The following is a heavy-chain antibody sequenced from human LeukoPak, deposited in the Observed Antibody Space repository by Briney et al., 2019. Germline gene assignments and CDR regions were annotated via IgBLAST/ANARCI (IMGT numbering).Heavy chain of an antibody. J-gene: IGHJ4*02. CDR1: GYSISSGYY. CDR3: ARDDVGATSPH. Sequence: SETLSLTCTVSGYSISSGYYWGWIRQPPGKGLEWIGSIYHSGSTYYNPSLKSRVTISVDTSKNQFSLKLSSVTAADTAVYYCARDDVGATSPHWGQGTLVTVSS. CDR2: IYHSGST. V-gene: IGHV4-38-2*02. D-gene: IGHD1-26*01.